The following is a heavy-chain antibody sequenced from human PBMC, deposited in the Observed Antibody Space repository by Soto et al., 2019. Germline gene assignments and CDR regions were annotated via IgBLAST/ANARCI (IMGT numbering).Heavy chain of an antibody. J-gene: IGHJ4*02. CDR1: GFTFSSFG. D-gene: IGHD6-19*01. CDR3: AKDRRVVAVAAPFDY. V-gene: IGHV3-30*18. Sequence: GGSLRLSCAASGFTFSSFGMHWVRQAPGKGLEWVAHISYDGSNEHSADSVKGRFTISRDNSKNTLYLQMNSLRAEDTAVYYCAKDRRVVAVAAPFDYWGQGTLVTVSS. CDR2: ISYDGSNE.